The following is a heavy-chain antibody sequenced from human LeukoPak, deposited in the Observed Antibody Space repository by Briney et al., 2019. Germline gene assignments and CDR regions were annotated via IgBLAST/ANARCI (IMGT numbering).Heavy chain of an antibody. CDR2: IKQDGSET. D-gene: IGHD5-18*01. CDR1: GFTFGTYW. V-gene: IGHV3-7*05. CDR3: AREAGVPPTTQQWPSIVDC. Sequence: QAGGSLRLSCAASGFTFGTYWMSWVRQAPGIGLEWVANIKQDGSETYYVASVRGRFTISRDNAKNSLYLHMNSLRAEDTAVYYCAREAGVPPTTQQWPSIVDCWGQGTLVTVSS. J-gene: IGHJ4*02.